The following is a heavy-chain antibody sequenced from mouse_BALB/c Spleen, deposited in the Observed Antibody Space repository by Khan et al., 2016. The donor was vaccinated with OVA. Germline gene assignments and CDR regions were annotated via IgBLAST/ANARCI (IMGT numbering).Heavy chain of an antibody. J-gene: IGHJ2*01. V-gene: IGHV4-1*02. CDR1: GFDFSGYW. CDR3: ARLYYYGHFDY. CDR2: INPDSSTI. Sequence: EVKLLESGGGLVQPGGSLKLSCAASGFDFSGYWMSWVRQAPGKGLEWIGEINPDSSTINYKPSLKDKFIISRDNAKNTLYLQMSKVRSEDTALYYCARLYYYGHFDYWGQGTTLTVSS. D-gene: IGHD1-1*01.